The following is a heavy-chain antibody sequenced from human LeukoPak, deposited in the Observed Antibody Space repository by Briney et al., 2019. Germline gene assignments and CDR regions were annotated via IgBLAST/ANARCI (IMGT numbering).Heavy chain of an antibody. CDR2: IYTSGST. CDR1: GGSISSGSYY. V-gene: IGHV4-61*02. Sequence: SETLSLTCTVSGGSISSGSYYWSWIRQPAGKGLEWIGRIYTSGSTNYNPSLKSRVTISVDTSKNQFSLKLSSVTAADTAVYYCARVQYYDSSGYPGDDAFDIWGQGTMVTVSA. D-gene: IGHD3-22*01. J-gene: IGHJ3*02. CDR3: ARVQYYDSSGYPGDDAFDI.